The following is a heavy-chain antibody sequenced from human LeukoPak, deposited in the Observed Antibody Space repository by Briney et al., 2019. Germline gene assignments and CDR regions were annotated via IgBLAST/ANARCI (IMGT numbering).Heavy chain of an antibody. D-gene: IGHD3-10*01. J-gene: IGHJ6*04. Sequence: PGGSLRLSCAASGFTFSSYWMHWVRQAPGKGLVWVSRINGDGSSTAYADSVKGRFTISRDNSKNTLYLQMNSLRAEDTAVYYCARGFFGYGSGLVDVWGKGTTVTISS. V-gene: IGHV3-74*01. CDR3: ARGFFGYGSGLVDV. CDR1: GFTFSSYW. CDR2: INGDGSST.